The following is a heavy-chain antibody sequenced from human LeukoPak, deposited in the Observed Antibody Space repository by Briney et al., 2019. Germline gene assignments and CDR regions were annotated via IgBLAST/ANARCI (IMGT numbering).Heavy chain of an antibody. V-gene: IGHV1-69*10. J-gene: IGHJ5*02. CDR2: ILPVLGRP. Sequence: ASVKVSCKASGDTYGNYDFAGVRLAPGQGLEWMGGILPVLGRPDYAQRFQDRITITADESTSTVYLQLSSLRSDDTAVYYCARGGWRTTGWYADHWGQGTLVTVAS. D-gene: IGHD6-19*01. CDR3: ARGGWRTTGWYADH. CDR1: GDTYGNYD.